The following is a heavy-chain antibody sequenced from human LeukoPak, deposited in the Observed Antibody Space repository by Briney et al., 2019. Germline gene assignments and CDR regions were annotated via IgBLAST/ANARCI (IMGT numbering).Heavy chain of an antibody. CDR1: GFTFSSYG. V-gene: IGHV3-30*03. Sequence: GGSLRLSCAASGFTFSSYGIHWVRQAPGKGLEWVAVISYDGSNQYYAESVKGRFTISRDNSKNTLYLQMNSLRAEDTAVYYCARESSGWLQLFDYWGQGTLVTVSS. CDR3: ARESSGWLQLFDY. J-gene: IGHJ4*02. D-gene: IGHD5-24*01. CDR2: ISYDGSNQ.